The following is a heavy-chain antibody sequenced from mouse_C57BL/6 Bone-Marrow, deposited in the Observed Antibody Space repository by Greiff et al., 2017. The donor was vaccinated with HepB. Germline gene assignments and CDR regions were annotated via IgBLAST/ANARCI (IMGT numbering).Heavy chain of an antibody. CDR3: ARGDDYYWYFDV. D-gene: IGHD2-4*01. Sequence: VQLQQSGAELARPGASVKLSCKASGYTFTSYGISWVKQRTGQGLEWIGEIYPRSGNTYYNEKFKGKATLTADKSSSTAYMELRSLTSEDSAVYFCARGDDYYWYFDVWGTGTTVTVAS. J-gene: IGHJ1*03. V-gene: IGHV1-81*01. CDR1: GYTFTSYG. CDR2: IYPRSGNT.